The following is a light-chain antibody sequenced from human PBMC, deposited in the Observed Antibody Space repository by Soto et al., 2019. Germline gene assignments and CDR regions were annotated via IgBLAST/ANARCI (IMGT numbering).Light chain of an antibody. Sequence: DIVMTQSPATLYFSPGERATLSFMASQSINNKLAWYQQKPGQAPRLLIYGASSRSTGIPDRFSGSASGTDFTLTISRLEPEDFAVYYCQQYVTSPLTFGGGTKVDIK. J-gene: IGKJ4*01. CDR1: QSINNK. CDR3: QQYVTSPLT. V-gene: IGKV3-20*01. CDR2: GAS.